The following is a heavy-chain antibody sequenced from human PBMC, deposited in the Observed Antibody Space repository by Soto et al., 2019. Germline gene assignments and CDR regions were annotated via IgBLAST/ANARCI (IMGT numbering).Heavy chain of an antibody. Sequence: AGGSLRLSCAASGFTFSSYAMSWVRQAPGKGLEWVSAISGSGGSTYYADSVKGRFTISRDNSKNTLYLQMNSLRAEDTAVYYCAKDIVLMVYAIPGGDWFDPWGQGTLVTVSS. CDR2: ISGSGGST. J-gene: IGHJ5*02. V-gene: IGHV3-23*01. CDR3: AKDIVLMVYAIPGGDWFDP. CDR1: GFTFSSYA. D-gene: IGHD2-8*01.